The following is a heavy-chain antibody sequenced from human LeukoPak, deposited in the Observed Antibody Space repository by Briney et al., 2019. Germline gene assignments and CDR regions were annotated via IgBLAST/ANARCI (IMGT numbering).Heavy chain of an antibody. Sequence: ESLQISCQSSRYSFTSYWIAGVRQVPGKGLEGMGIIYPGDSDTKYSPSFQGQVTFSADKSISTAYLQWSSLKASDTAMYYCALGGAAGEFFDYWGQGTLVTVSS. V-gene: IGHV5-51*01. CDR2: IYPGDSDT. CDR3: ALGGAAGEFFDY. D-gene: IGHD2-21*01. J-gene: IGHJ4*02. CDR1: RYSFTSYW.